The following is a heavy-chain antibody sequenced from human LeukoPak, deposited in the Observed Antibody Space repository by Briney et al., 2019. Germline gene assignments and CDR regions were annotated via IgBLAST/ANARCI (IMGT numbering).Heavy chain of an antibody. J-gene: IGHJ6*02. D-gene: IGHD6-6*01. CDR1: GFTVSSNY. V-gene: IGHV3-66*01. CDR2: IYSGGST. Sequence: PGGSLRLSCAASGFTVSSNYMSWVRQAPGKGLEWVSVIYSGGSTYYADSVKGRFTISRDNSKNTLYLQMNSLRAEDTAVCYCARDQTRPSYYYGMDVWGQGTTVTVSS. CDR3: ARDQTRPSYYYGMDV.